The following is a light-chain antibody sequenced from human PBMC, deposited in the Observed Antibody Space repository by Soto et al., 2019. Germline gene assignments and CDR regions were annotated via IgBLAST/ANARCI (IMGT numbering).Light chain of an antibody. CDR2: DVN. Sequence: QSALTQPASVSGSPGQSITISCTGTSSDVGGYNYVSWYQQHPGKAPKLMIYDVNNRPSGVSDRCSGSKSGNTASLTISGLQAEDEADDFCSSYTSSNTLYVLGAGTKLTVL. CDR1: SSDVGGYNY. J-gene: IGLJ1*01. CDR3: SSYTSSNTLYV. V-gene: IGLV2-14*01.